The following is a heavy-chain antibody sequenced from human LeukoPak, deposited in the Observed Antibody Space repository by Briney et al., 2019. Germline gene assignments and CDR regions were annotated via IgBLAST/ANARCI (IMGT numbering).Heavy chain of an antibody. V-gene: IGHV3-21*01. CDR2: ISTSGKYI. J-gene: IGHJ4*02. CDR3: ARDSLDYDFWSGYDL. D-gene: IGHD3-3*01. CDR1: GFTVSSNY. Sequence: TGGSLRLSCAASGFTVSSNYMSWVRQAPGKGLEWVSSISTSGKYIYYADSVKGRFTVSRDNTKKLLYLQMSSLRADDTAVYFCARDSLDYDFWSGYDLWGQGTLVTVSS.